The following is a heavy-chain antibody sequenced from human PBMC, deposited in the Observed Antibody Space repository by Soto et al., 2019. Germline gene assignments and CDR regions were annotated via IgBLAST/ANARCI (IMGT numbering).Heavy chain of an antibody. J-gene: IGHJ5*02. D-gene: IGHD2-21*01. V-gene: IGHV3-48*02. CDR1: GFTFSSYS. CDR2: ISSSSSTI. CDR3: ARESCGVYLNWFDP. Sequence: EVQLVESGGGLVQPGGSLRLSCAASGFTFSSYSMNWVRQAPGKGLEWVSYISSSSSTIYYADSMKGRFTISRDNAKNSLNLQMNSLRDEETAVYYCARESCGVYLNWFDPWGQGTLVTVSS.